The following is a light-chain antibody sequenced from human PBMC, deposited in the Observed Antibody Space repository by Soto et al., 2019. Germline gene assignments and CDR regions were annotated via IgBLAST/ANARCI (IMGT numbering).Light chain of an antibody. V-gene: IGKV1-8*01. CDR2: AAS. CDR1: QGISSY. Sequence: AIRMTQSPSSLSASTGDRVTITCRASQGISSYLAWYQQKPGKAPKLLIYAASTLQSGVPSRFIGSGSGTDFTLTISCLQSEDFATYYCQQYYSYPETFGQGSTVQIK. CDR3: QQYYSYPET. J-gene: IGKJ1*01.